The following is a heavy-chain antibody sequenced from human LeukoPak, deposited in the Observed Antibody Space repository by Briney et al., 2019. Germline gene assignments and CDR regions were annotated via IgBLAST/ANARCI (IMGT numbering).Heavy chain of an antibody. CDR1: GGSISSYY. D-gene: IGHD2-15*01. V-gene: IGHV4-59*08. CDR2: IYYSGST. J-gene: IGHJ4*02. Sequence: PSETLSLTCTVSGGSISSYYWSWIRQPPGKGLEWIGYIYYSGSTNYNPSLKSRVTISVDTSKNQFSLKLSSVTAADTAVDYCARHCSGHSCYSVFDYWGQGTLVTVSS. CDR3: ARHCSGHSCYSVFDY.